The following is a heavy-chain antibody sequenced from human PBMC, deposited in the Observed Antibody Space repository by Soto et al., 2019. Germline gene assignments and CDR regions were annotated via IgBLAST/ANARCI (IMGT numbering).Heavy chain of an antibody. CDR1: GFTFSSYS. J-gene: IGHJ4*02. CDR3: ARDSRDGYNSFDY. V-gene: IGHV3-48*02. D-gene: IGHD5-12*01. Sequence: EVQLVESGGGLVQPGGSLRLSCAASGFTFSSYSMNWVRQAPGKGLEWVSYISSSSSTIYYADSVKGRFTISRDNAKNSLCLQMNSLRDEDTAVYYCARDSRDGYNSFDYWGQGTLVTVSS. CDR2: ISSSSSTI.